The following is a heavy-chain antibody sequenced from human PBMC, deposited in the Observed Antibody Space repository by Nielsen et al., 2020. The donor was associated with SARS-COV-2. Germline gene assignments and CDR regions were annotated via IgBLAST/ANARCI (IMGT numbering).Heavy chain of an antibody. D-gene: IGHD6-13*01. CDR3: AREPNFKPAAGDFDY. Sequence: WIRQPPGKGLEWVAVISYDGSNKYYADSVKGRFTISRDNSKNTLYLQMNSLRAEDTAVYYCAREPNFKPAAGDFDYWGQGTQVTVSS. V-gene: IGHV3-30-3*01. J-gene: IGHJ4*02. CDR2: ISYDGSNK.